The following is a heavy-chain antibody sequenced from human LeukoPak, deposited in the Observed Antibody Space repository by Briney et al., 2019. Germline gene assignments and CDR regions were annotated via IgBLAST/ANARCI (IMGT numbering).Heavy chain of an antibody. CDR3: ARGWVPAAMGY. CDR1: GFTFSSYE. V-gene: IGHV3-48*03. CDR2: ISSSGSTI. Sequence: PGGSLRLSCAASGFTFSSYEMNWVRQAPGKGLEWVSYISSSGSTIYYADSVKGRFTISRDNAKSSLYLQMNSLRAEDTAVYYCARGWVPAAMGYWGQGTLVTVSS. D-gene: IGHD2-2*01. J-gene: IGHJ4*02.